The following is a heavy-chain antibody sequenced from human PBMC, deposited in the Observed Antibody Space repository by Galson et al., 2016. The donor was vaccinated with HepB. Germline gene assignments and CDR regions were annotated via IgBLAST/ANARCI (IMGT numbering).Heavy chain of an antibody. D-gene: IGHD2/OR15-2a*01. CDR1: GFIFRSYC. CDR3: ARAYSRLGRWRLLYYFDY. Sequence: SLRLSCAASGFIFRSYCMSWVRQAPGKGLEWVANIAQDGSEKYYVDSVKGRFNISRDNAKNSLYLQMNSLRAEDTAVYYCARAYSRLGRWRLLYYFDYWGQGTLVTVSS. J-gene: IGHJ4*02. CDR2: IAQDGSEK. V-gene: IGHV3-7*01.